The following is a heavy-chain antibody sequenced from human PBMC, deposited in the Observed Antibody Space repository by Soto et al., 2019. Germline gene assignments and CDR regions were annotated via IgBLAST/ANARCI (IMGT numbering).Heavy chain of an antibody. Sequence: PSETLSLTCTVSGGSISSYYWSWIRQPPGKGLEWIGYIYYSGSTNYNPSLKSRVTISVDTSKNQFSLRLSSVTAADTAVYYCARARSSSWGIRFDPWGQGTLVTVSS. CDR3: ARARSSSWGIRFDP. V-gene: IGHV4-59*08. D-gene: IGHD6-13*01. J-gene: IGHJ5*02. CDR1: GGSISSYY. CDR2: IYYSGST.